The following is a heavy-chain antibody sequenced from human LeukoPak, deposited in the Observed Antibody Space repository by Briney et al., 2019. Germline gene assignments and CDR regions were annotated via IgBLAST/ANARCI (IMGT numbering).Heavy chain of an antibody. Sequence: QSGGSLRLSCAATGFTFTSYWMSWVRQAPWKGLEWVANIKQDGSEKNYVDSVKGRFTISRDNAKNSMSLQMNSLRAEDTAVYYCTREGILAGVDYWGQGTLVTVSS. CDR1: GFTFTSYW. CDR2: IKQDGSEK. V-gene: IGHV3-7*01. D-gene: IGHD6-13*01. CDR3: TREGILAGVDY. J-gene: IGHJ4*02.